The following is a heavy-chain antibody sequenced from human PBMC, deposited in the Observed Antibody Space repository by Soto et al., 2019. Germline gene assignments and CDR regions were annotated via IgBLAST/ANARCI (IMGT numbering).Heavy chain of an antibody. CDR3: ARLHDLYAMDV. CDR2: IHHSGRT. Sequence: QVQLQESAPGLVKPSGTLSLTCDVSGGSIRSSNWWRWVRQPQGKGLEWIGEIHHSGRTNYNPSLKSRVTISVDTSKNQFSLKLSSVTAADTAVYYCARLHDLYAMDVWGQGTTVTVSS. CDR1: GGSIRSSNW. V-gene: IGHV4-4*02. D-gene: IGHD2-2*02. J-gene: IGHJ6*02.